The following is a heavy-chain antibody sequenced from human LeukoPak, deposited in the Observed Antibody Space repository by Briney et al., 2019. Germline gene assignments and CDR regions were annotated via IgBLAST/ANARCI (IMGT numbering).Heavy chain of an antibody. CDR2: IYHSGST. CDR1: GYSISSGYY. Sequence: SETLSLTCAVSGYSISSGYYWGWIRQPPGKGLEWIGSIYHSGSTYYNPSLKSRVTISVDTSKNQFSLKLSSVTAADTAVYYCARSGTTVPLGYWGQGTLVTVSS. V-gene: IGHV4-38-2*01. CDR3: ARSGTTVPLGY. D-gene: IGHD4-17*01. J-gene: IGHJ4*02.